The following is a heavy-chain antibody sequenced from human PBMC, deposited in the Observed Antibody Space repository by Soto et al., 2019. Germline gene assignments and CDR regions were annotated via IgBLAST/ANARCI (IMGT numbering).Heavy chain of an antibody. CDR2: IIPIFGTA. CDR3: ARVDAGYYDILTGGYYYYGMDV. D-gene: IGHD3-9*01. CDR1: GGTFSSYA. V-gene: IGHV1-69*13. Sequence: GASVKVSCKASGGTFSSYAISWVRQAPGQGLEWMGGIIPIFGTANYAQKFQGRVTITADESTSTAYMELSSLRSEDTAVYYCARVDAGYYDILTGGYYYYGMDVWGQGTTVTVSS. J-gene: IGHJ6*01.